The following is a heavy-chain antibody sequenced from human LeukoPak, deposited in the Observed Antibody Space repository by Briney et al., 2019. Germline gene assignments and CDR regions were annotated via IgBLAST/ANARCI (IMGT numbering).Heavy chain of an antibody. D-gene: IGHD6-19*01. CDR1: GFTFSGYG. Sequence: GGSLRLSRAASGFTFSGYGMSWVRHAPGKGRNWLANIKQDGGEEYYVDSVKGRFTISRDNAKNSLYLQMDSLRAEDTAVYYCARGRGSGWYFPYYFDYWGQGTLVTVSS. V-gene: IGHV3-7*03. CDR2: IKQDGGEE. J-gene: IGHJ4*02. CDR3: ARGRGSGWYFPYYFDY.